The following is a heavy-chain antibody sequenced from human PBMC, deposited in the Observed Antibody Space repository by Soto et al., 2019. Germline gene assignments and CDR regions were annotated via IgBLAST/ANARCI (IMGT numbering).Heavy chain of an antibody. J-gene: IGHJ3*02. CDR3: AKETATSGGAFEI. CDR1: GFSFSSYD. D-gene: IGHD1-26*01. V-gene: IGHV3-23*01. CDR2: ILVGGSP. Sequence: GGSLRLSCAVSGFSFSSYDMSWVRQAPGKGLEWVSTILVGGSPHYEDSVKGRFTISRETSKNTVYLQMNSLTAGDTAVYYCAKETATSGGAFEIYGQGAMVTVSS.